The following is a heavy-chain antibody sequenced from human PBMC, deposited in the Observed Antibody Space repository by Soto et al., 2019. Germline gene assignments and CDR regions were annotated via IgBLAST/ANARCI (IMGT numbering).Heavy chain of an antibody. CDR1: GGTFSSYA. CDR3: ARVLRYYDFWSGYYSTEYYYYGMDV. V-gene: IGHV1-69*13. J-gene: IGHJ6*02. D-gene: IGHD3-3*01. CDR2: IIPIFGTA. Sequence: SSVKVSCKASGGTFSSYAISWVRQAPGQGLEWMGGIIPIFGTANYAQKFQGRVTITADESTSTAYMELSSLRSEDTAVYYCARVLRYYDFWSGYYSTEYYYYGMDVWGQGTTVTVSS.